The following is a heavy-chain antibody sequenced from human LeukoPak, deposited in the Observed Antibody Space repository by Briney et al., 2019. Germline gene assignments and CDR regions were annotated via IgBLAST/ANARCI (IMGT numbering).Heavy chain of an antibody. V-gene: IGHV3-20*01. CDR1: GFTFSSHA. CDR3: ARSSRFGELWNAIDY. J-gene: IGHJ4*02. CDR2: IKWNGGST. Sequence: GGSLRLSCSTSGFTFSSHAMGWGRQAPGEGLEWGSGIKWNGGSTGYAASVKARFTISRDNAKNSLYLQMNSLRAEDTASYHSARSSRFGELWNAIDYWGQGTLVTVSS. D-gene: IGHD3-10*01.